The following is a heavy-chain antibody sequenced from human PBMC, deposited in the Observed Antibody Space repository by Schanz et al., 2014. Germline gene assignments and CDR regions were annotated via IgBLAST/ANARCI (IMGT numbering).Heavy chain of an antibody. CDR1: GFTFSDYY. Sequence: QVQLVESGGGLVKPGGSLRLSCTASGFTFSDYYMTWIRQAPGKGLEWVSSISSSGSYIYFPDSVKGRFTISRDNSKNTLDLQMISLTSEDTAMYYCARDRGFMVTHNDALDLWGQGTMVSVSS. V-gene: IGHV3-11*04. D-gene: IGHD3-10*01. CDR3: ARDRGFMVTHNDALDL. CDR2: ISSSGSYI. J-gene: IGHJ3*01.